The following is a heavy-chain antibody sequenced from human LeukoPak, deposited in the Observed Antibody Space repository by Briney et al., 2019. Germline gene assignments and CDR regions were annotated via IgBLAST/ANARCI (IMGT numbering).Heavy chain of an antibody. V-gene: IGHV3-7*01. CDR3: ARDVGGSLDY. CDR2: IKEDESAK. D-gene: IGHD1-26*01. J-gene: IGHJ4*02. Sequence: GGSLSLSCAASGFTFNTYWMAWVRQAPGKGLEWVANIKEDESAKHQADSVKGRFTISRDNARNSVYLQMSSLRGDDTAVYYCARDVGGSLDYWGQGTLVTVSS. CDR1: GFTFNTYW.